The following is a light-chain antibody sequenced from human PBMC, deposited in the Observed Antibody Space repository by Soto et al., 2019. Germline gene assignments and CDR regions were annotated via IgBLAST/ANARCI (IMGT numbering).Light chain of an antibody. CDR3: QSYDASLSGYV. CDR2: GTT. CDR1: SSNIGGGYD. Sequence: QSVLTQPPSVSAAPGQRVTISCTGSSSNIGGGYDVPWFQQLPGTAPKLLFDGTTNPPSGVPDRFSGSTSGPSASLAITGLQTAAEAIYYCQSYDASLSGYVFGTGTKVTVL. J-gene: IGLJ1*01. V-gene: IGLV1-40*01.